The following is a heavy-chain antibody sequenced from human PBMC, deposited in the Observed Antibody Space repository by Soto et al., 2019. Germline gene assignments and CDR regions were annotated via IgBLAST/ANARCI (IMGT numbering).Heavy chain of an antibody. V-gene: IGHV5-51*01. J-gene: IGHJ6*02. CDR2: IFPGDSDT. Sequence: GESLKISCKASGYNFALYWIGWVRQMPGKGLEWMGIIFPGDSDTRYSPSFQGQVTISADKSLTTAYVQWRSLKPSDSAIYYCARHGGLDVWGQGTTVTVSS. CDR3: ARHGGLDV. CDR1: GYNFALYW.